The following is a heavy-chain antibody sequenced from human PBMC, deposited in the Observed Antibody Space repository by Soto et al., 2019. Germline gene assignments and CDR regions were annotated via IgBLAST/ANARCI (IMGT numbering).Heavy chain of an antibody. Sequence: GGSLRLSCVASGFTFSDDWMSWVRQTPGKGLEWAATIKQDGSEKYYVDSVKGRFIVSRDNAKNSLFLQMNSLRAEDTAVYYCARGDYFDRRFDYWGQGTRVTVSS. CDR1: GFTFSDDW. CDR3: ARGDYFDRRFDY. V-gene: IGHV3-7*03. CDR2: IKQDGSEK. D-gene: IGHD3-9*01. J-gene: IGHJ4*02.